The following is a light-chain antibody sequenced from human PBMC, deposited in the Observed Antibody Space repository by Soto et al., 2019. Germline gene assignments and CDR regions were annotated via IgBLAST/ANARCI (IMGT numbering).Light chain of an antibody. CDR2: GAS. V-gene: IGKV3D-15*01. CDR1: QSVSNN. CDR3: QQYKIWPT. J-gene: IGKJ1*01. Sequence: EIVLTQSPGTLSLSPGERATLSCRASQSVSNNYLAWYHQKPGQAPRLLIYGASNRATGIPARFSGSGSGTDFTLTISSLQSEDFAVYFCQQYKIWPTFGQGTKVDIK.